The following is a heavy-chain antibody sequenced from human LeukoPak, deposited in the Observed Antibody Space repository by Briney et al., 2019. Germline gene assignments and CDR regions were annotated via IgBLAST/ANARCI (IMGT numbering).Heavy chain of an antibody. Sequence: GGSLRLSCAASGLTFSSYGMYWVRQAPGKGLEWVAFIQHDGRDRYYADSVKGRFTTSRDNSKDTLYLQMNSLRAEDMALYYCATRDCSGSGCGYYYMGVWGKGTTVTVS. CDR3: ATRDCSGSGCGYYYMGV. V-gene: IGHV3-30*02. J-gene: IGHJ6*03. CDR2: IQHDGRDR. CDR1: GLTFSSYG. D-gene: IGHD2-15*01.